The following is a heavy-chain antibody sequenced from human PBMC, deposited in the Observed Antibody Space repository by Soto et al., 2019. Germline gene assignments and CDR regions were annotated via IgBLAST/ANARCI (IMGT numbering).Heavy chain of an antibody. CDR1: GGSISGYY. V-gene: IGHV4-34*01. CDR3: ARGRFGQQPEPIKKKAQNYFYGMDV. D-gene: IGHD6-13*01. CDR2: NYQRGSP. J-gene: IGHJ6*02. Sequence: SETLSPTYAVNGGSISGYYWSWIRQPPGKGLEWIGENYQRGSPTYKLSLKSRLTRSLDTSKNQFSLKLSSVTAAETAVYYCARGRFGQQPEPIKKKAQNYFYGMDVWGQGNTVT.